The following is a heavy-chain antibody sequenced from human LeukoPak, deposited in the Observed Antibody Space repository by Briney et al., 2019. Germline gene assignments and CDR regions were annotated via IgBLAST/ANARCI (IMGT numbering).Heavy chain of an antibody. J-gene: IGHJ4*02. D-gene: IGHD1-1*01. CDR2: IWFDGSNK. V-gene: IGHV3-33*08. Sequence: GGSLRLSCSASGFTFSSYAMHWVRQAPGKGLEWVAFIWFDGSNKHYADSVKGRFTISRDNSEDTLYLQMNSLRAEDTAVYYCVRDPSGSGFAFDSWGQGALVTVSS. CDR1: GFTFSSYA. CDR3: VRDPSGSGFAFDS.